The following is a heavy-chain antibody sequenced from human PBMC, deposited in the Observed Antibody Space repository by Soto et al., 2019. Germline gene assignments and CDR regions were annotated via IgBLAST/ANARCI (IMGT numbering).Heavy chain of an antibody. CDR3: ARTMVWGVIILTPLD. J-gene: IGHJ4*02. Sequence: SETLSLTCTVSGGSVSSGSYYWSWIRQPPGKGLEWIGYIYYSGSTNYNPSLKSRVTISVDTSKNQFSLKLSSVTAADTAVYYCARTMVWGVIILTPLDWGQGTLVTVSS. CDR2: IYYSGST. D-gene: IGHD3-10*01. CDR1: GGSVSSGSYY. V-gene: IGHV4-61*01.